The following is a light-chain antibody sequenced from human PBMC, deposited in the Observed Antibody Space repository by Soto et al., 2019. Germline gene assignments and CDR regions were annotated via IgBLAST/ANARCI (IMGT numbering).Light chain of an antibody. CDR2: EVS. CDR1: SSDVGLYNY. V-gene: IGLV2-14*01. CDR3: ISYTTASTSYV. Sequence: QSALTQPASVSGSPGPSVTISCTGTSSDVGLYNYVSWYQQYPGKAPKLMIFEVSNRTSGVSNRFSASKSGNTASLTISGLQAEDEADYYCISYTTASTSYVFGTGTKVTVL. J-gene: IGLJ1*01.